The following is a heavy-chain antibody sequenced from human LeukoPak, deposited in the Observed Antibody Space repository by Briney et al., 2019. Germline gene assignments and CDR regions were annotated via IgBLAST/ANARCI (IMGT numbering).Heavy chain of an antibody. D-gene: IGHD6-19*01. CDR2: FDPEDGET. CDR3: ATARGQWLEFDY. CDR1: GYTLTVLS. J-gene: IGHJ4*02. Sequence: ASVKVSCKVSGYTLTVLSTHWVRQAPGKGLDWMGGFDPEDGETIYAQKFQGRVTMTEDTSTDTAYMELSSLRSEDTAVYYCATARGQWLEFDYWGQGTLVTVSS. V-gene: IGHV1-24*01.